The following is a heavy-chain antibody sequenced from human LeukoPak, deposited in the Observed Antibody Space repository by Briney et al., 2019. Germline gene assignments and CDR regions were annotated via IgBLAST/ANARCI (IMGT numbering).Heavy chain of an antibody. J-gene: IGHJ6*03. Sequence: SGPALVKPTQTLTLTCTLSGFSLSTSGMCVSWIRQPPGKALEWLARIDWDDDKYYSTSLKTRLTISKDTSKNQVVLTMTNMDPVDTATYYCARMVGYYDSSGYSPHYYYYYMDVWGKGTTVTVSS. CDR3: ARMVGYYDSSGYSPHYYYYYMDV. CDR2: IDWDDDK. V-gene: IGHV2-70*11. CDR1: GFSLSTSGMC. D-gene: IGHD3-22*01.